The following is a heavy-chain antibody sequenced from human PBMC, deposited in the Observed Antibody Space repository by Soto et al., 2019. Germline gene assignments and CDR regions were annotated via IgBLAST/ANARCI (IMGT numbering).Heavy chain of an antibody. V-gene: IGHV3-21*01. CDR3: ARARVFYDYIWGSYRPYYFDY. Sequence: GGSPRLSCAASGFTFCSYSMNWVRQAPGKGLEWVSSISSSSSYIYYADSVKGRFTISRDNAKNSLYLQMNSLRAEDTAVYYCARARVFYDYIWGSYRPYYFDYWGQGTLVTVSS. J-gene: IGHJ4*02. CDR2: ISSSSSYI. CDR1: GFTFCSYS. D-gene: IGHD3-16*02.